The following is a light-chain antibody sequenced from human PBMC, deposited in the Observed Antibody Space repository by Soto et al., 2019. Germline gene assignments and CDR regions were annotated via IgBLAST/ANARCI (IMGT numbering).Light chain of an antibody. Sequence: SYELTQPPSVSVSPGQTFIFTRVGKDIGSKSVHWYQQKPGQAPVLVVYDDSDRPSGIPERFSGSNSGNTATLTISSVEAGDEADYHCHVWDRASDHYVFGTGTKVTVL. CDR3: HVWDRASDHYV. CDR2: DDS. V-gene: IGLV3-21*02. J-gene: IGLJ1*01. CDR1: DIGSKS.